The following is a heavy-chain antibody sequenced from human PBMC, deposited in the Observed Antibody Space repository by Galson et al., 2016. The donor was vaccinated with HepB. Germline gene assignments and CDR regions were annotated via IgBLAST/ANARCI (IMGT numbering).Heavy chain of an antibody. V-gene: IGHV3-53*01. J-gene: IGHJ4*02. CDR1: GFTVSNNS. Sequence: SLRLSCAAAGFTVSNNSMSWVRQAPGRGLEWVSTLYSGGSSYSADSVKGRFTISRDNSKNTLYLQMNSLRAADTAVFYCAKDPEYSAPPNCWGQGTLVIVSS. D-gene: IGHD5-12*01. CDR2: LYSGGSS. CDR3: AKDPEYSAPPNC.